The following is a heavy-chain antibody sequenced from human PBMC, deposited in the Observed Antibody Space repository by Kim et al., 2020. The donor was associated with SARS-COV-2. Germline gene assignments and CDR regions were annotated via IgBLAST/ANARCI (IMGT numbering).Heavy chain of an antibody. CDR1: GGSISSYY. CDR3: ARDSTVEMATKGSEEKAPFAYYGMDV. Sequence: SETLSLTCTVSGGSISSYYWSWIRQPPGKGLEWIGYIYYSGSTNYNPSLKSRVTISVDTSKNQLSLKLSSVTAADTAVYYCARDSTVEMATKGSEEKAPFAYYGMDVWGQGTTVTVSS. V-gene: IGHV4-59*13. D-gene: IGHD5-12*01. J-gene: IGHJ6*02. CDR2: IYYSGST.